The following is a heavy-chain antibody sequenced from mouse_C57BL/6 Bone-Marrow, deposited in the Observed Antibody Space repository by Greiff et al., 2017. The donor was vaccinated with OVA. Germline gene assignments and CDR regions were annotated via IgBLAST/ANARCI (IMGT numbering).Heavy chain of an antibody. CDR1: GYAFSSSW. D-gene: IGHD1-1*01. J-gene: IGHJ1*03. CDR3: ATVYYGKGNWYFDV. Sequence: QVQLQQSGPELVKPGASVKISCKASGYAFSSSWMNWVKQRPGKGLEWIGRIYPGDGDTNYNGKFKGKATLTADKSSSTAYMQLSILTSEDSAVYFCATVYYGKGNWYFDVWGTGTTVTVSS. CDR2: IYPGDGDT. V-gene: IGHV1-82*01.